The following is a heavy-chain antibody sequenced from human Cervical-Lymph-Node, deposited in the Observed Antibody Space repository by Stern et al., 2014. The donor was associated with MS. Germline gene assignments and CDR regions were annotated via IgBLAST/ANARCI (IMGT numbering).Heavy chain of an antibody. Sequence: VQLVESGADVKKPGASVKVSCKASSYTFSSYGIAWVRQAPGQGLEWMGWISGYDGDTNYAPKLQGRVTLTPDPSTRTAYMEIRSLRFDDTAVYYCARAYFDSYGLDVWGQGTTVTVSS. CDR2: ISGYDGDT. J-gene: IGHJ6*02. CDR3: ARAYFDSYGLDV. CDR1: SYTFSSYG. D-gene: IGHD3-9*01. V-gene: IGHV1-18*04.